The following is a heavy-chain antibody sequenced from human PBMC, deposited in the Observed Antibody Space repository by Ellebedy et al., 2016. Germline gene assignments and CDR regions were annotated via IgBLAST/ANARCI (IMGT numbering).Heavy chain of an antibody. CDR3: ARDLTASGTLDY. Sequence: GGSLRLSCVASGFTFSSYWIHWVCQAPGKGLEWVADIKPDGSVTYYVDYVRGRLTISRDNARSSVYLQLNSLRVEDTAVYHCARDLTASGTLDYWGRGTLVTVSS. J-gene: IGHJ4*02. CDR2: IKPDGSVT. CDR1: GFTFSSYW. D-gene: IGHD3-9*01. V-gene: IGHV3-7*03.